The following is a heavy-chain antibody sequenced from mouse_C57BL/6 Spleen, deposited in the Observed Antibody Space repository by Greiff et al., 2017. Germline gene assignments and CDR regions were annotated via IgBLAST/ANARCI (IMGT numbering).Heavy chain of an antibody. D-gene: IGHD2-4*01. J-gene: IGHJ2*01. V-gene: IGHV5-17*01. Sequence: EVHLVESGGGLVKPGGSLKLSCAASGFTFSDYGMHWVRQAPEKGLEWVAYISCGSSTIYYADTVKGRFTISRDNAKNTLFLQMTSLRAEDTAMXYCARIGLYDYDYFDYWGQGTTLTVSA. CDR2: ISCGSSTI. CDR1: GFTFSDYG. CDR3: ARIGLYDYDYFDY.